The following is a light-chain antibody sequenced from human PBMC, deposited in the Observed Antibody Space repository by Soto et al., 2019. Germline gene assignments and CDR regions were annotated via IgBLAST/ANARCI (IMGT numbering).Light chain of an antibody. Sequence: DIQFTQSPSFLSASVGDRVTISCRASQGINSYLAWYQQKPGKAPKLLIYAASTLQSGVPSRFSGSGSGTEFTLTISSLQPEDFATYYCQQLKSNLITFGQGTLLEIK. V-gene: IGKV1-9*01. J-gene: IGKJ5*01. CDR2: AAS. CDR3: QQLKSNLIT. CDR1: QGINSY.